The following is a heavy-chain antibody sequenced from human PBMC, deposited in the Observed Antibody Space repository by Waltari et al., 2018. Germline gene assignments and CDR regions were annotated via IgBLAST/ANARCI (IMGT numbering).Heavy chain of an antibody. CDR1: GFTLITFS. Sequence: EVQLVESGGGLVQPGGSLRLSCAASGFTLITFSMNWVCQAPGKGLECVANMKEAGSQTYYVDSVKGRFTISRDNAENSLYLQMNSLRAEDTAVYYCARAAYCGASCYYYIDHWGQGTLVTVSS. CDR2: MKEAGSQT. D-gene: IGHD2-21*02. CDR3: ARAAYCGASCYYYIDH. V-gene: IGHV3-7*01. J-gene: IGHJ4*02.